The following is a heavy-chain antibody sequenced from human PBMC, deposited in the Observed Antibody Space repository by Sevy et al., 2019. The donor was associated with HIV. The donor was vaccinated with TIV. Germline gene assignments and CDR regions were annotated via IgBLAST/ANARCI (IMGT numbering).Heavy chain of an antibody. Sequence: GGSLRLSCAASGFTFSSYSMNWVRQAPGKGLEWVSSISSSSSYIYYADSVKGRFTISRDNAKNSLYLQMNSLRAEDMAVYYCARASPYDFWSGYYQATGYYYYYYMDVWGKGTTVTVSS. CDR1: GFTFSSYS. CDR2: ISSSSSYI. D-gene: IGHD3-3*01. V-gene: IGHV3-21*01. J-gene: IGHJ6*03. CDR3: ARASPYDFWSGYYQATGYYYYYYMDV.